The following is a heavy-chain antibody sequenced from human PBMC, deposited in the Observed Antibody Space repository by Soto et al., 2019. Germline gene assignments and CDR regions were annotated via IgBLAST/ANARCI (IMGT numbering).Heavy chain of an antibody. CDR1: GGSVSIGDYF. Sequence: LXLTCTVSGGSVSIGDYFWSWLRQSPGKRLEWIAYIYYSGSTNYNPSLKSRATISVDTSKSQVSLTLTSMTAADAALYYCARSPNYYYYGFDVWGQGTAVTVSS. CDR2: IYYSGST. J-gene: IGHJ6*02. V-gene: IGHV4-61*08. D-gene: IGHD3-10*01. CDR3: ARSPNYYYYGFDV.